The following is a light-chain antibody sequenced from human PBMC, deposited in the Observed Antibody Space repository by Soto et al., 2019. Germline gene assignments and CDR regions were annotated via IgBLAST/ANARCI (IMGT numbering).Light chain of an antibody. Sequence: DIQLTQSPFSLSASLGDRVTVTCRASENIDNYLNWYRQKPGEAPKLLIYSASRLQRGVPSRFSGGGSGTDFSLTISSLKPEDFQTYYCQQSYSVPSFGPGTKVDIK. CDR1: ENIDNY. J-gene: IGKJ3*01. CDR2: SAS. V-gene: IGKV1-39*01. CDR3: QQSYSVPS.